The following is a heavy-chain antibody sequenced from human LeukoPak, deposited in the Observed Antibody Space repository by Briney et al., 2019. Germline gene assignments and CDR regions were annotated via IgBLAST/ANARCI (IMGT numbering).Heavy chain of an antibody. V-gene: IGHV4-39*02. D-gene: IGHD6-19*01. CDR3: ARDLQWLVWYFDY. J-gene: IGHJ4*02. Sequence: SETLSLTCTVSGGSISSSSYYWGWIRQPPGKGLEWIGSIYYSGSTYYNPSLKSRVTISVDTSKNQFSLQLNSVTPEDTAVYFCARDLQWLVWYFDYWGQGTLVTVSS. CDR1: GGSISSSSYY. CDR2: IYYSGST.